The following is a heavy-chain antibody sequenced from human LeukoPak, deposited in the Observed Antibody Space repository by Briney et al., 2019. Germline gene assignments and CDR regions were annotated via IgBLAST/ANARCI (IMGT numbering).Heavy chain of an antibody. J-gene: IGHJ4*02. V-gene: IGHV3-23*01. CDR2: INGRGYST. Sequence: GGSLRLSCTASGFPFSNNVMTWVHQAPGRGLEWLSAINGRGYSTYYADSVKGRFTISRDNSKNTLYLQMNSLRAEDTAMYYCAKTFPYGTTWYGFCDYWGQGALVTVSS. CDR3: AKTFPYGTTWYGFCDY. CDR1: GFPFSNNV. D-gene: IGHD3-3*01.